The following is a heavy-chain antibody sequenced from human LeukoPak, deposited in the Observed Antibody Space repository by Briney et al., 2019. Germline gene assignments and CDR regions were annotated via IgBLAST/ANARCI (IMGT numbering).Heavy chain of an antibody. CDR1: GFTFSSYA. V-gene: IGHV3-23*01. CDR3: AKDDYGDYDAFDI. D-gene: IGHD4-17*01. Sequence: PGGSLRLSCAASGFTFSSYAMSWVRQAPGKGLEWVPAISGSGGSTYYADSVKGRFTTSRDNSKNTLYLQMNSLRAEDTAVYYCAKDDYGDYDAFDIWGQGTMVTVSS. J-gene: IGHJ3*02. CDR2: ISGSGGST.